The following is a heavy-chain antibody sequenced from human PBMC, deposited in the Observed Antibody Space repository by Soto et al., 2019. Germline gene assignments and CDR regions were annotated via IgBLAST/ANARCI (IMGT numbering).Heavy chain of an antibody. CDR2: INAGNGNT. V-gene: IGHV1-3*01. CDR1: GYTFTSYA. D-gene: IGHD4-4*01. CDR3: GREAYRLNRYYFDY. J-gene: IGHJ4*02. Sequence: QVQLVQSGAEVKKPGASVKVSCKASGYTFTSYAMHWLRQAPGQRLEWMGWINAGNGNTKYSQKSQGRATTTRDTSASTAYMELSSLRSEETAVYYYGREAYRLNRYYFDYWGQGTLVTVSS.